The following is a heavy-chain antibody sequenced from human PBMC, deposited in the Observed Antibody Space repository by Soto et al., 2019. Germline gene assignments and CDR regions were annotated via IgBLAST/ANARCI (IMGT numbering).Heavy chain of an antibody. V-gene: IGHV3-23*01. CDR2: ITTSGGNT. Sequence: EVQLLESGGGLVQPGGSLRLSCAASGFTFSTYAMSWVRQAPGKGLEWVSTITTSGGNTYYADSVQGRFTISRDNSKNTLYLQMNSLRAEDTAVSYCAGIYCNNGVCYTNYYDYIDVWGKGTTVTVSS. CDR3: AGIYCNNGVCYTNYYDYIDV. D-gene: IGHD2-8*01. CDR1: GFTFSTYA. J-gene: IGHJ6*03.